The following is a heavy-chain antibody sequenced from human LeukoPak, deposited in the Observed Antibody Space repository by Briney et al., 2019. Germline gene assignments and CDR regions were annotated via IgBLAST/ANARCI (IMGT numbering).Heavy chain of an antibody. CDR2: IYYSGST. CDR1: GGSISSYY. Sequence: PSETLSLTCTVSGGSISSYYWSWIRQPPGKGLEWIGYIYYSGSTNYNPSLKSRVTISVDTSKNQFSLKLSSVTAADTAVYYCARVTFYGSGSYYNNWFDPWGQGTLVTVSS. D-gene: IGHD3-10*01. J-gene: IGHJ5*02. CDR3: ARVTFYGSGSYYNNWFDP. V-gene: IGHV4-59*01.